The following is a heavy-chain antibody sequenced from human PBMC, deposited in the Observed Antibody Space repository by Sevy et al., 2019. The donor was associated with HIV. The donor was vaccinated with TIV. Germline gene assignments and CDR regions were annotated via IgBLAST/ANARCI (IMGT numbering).Heavy chain of an antibody. D-gene: IGHD5-12*01. CDR2: ISYDGSNK. V-gene: IGHV3-30*18. CDR1: GFTFSSYG. CDR3: AKDLAPSCSGYDQDYYYYGMDV. Sequence: GGSLRLSCAASGFTFSSYGMHWVRQAPGKGLEWVAVISYDGSNKYYADSVKGRFTISRDNSKNTLYLQMNSLRAEDTAVYYCAKDLAPSCSGYDQDYYYYGMDVWGQGTTVTVSS. J-gene: IGHJ6*02.